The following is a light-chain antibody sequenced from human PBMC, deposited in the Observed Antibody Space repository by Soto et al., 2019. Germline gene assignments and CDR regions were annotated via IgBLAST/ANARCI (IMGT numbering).Light chain of an antibody. Sequence: QSALTQPASVSGSPGQSITISCTGTSRDVGGFDYVSWYQQHPGKAPKLTIYEVSNRPSGVSNRFSGSKSGNTASLTISGLQVEDEAYYYCSSYTSSSTRVFGGGTKVTVL. CDR2: EVS. V-gene: IGLV2-14*01. J-gene: IGLJ3*02. CDR1: SRDVGGFDY. CDR3: SSYTSSSTRV.